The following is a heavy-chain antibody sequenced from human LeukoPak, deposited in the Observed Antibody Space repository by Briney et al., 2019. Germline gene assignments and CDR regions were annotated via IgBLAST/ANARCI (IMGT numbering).Heavy chain of an antibody. V-gene: IGHV1-18*01. CDR1: GYSFTSYG. J-gene: IGHJ4*02. D-gene: IGHD3-22*01. CDR2: ISAHNGNT. Sequence: ASVKVSCKASGYSFTSYGISWVRQAPGQGLEWMGWISAHNGNTNYAQKFQGRITMTTDTSTNTAYMELRSLRSDDTAVYYCAKGGGRGYYCDSSGYHHLDYWGQGTLVTVSS. CDR3: AKGGGRGYYCDSSGYHHLDY.